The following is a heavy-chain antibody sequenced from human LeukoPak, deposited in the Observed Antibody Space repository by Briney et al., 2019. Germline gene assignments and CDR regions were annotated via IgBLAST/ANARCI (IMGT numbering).Heavy chain of an antibody. D-gene: IGHD6-13*01. CDR3: AKQDVRRILSAAGQRAFTV. J-gene: IGHJ3*01. CDR2: IIPIFGTK. CDR1: VVTSINYA. V-gene: IGHV1-69*01. Sequence: SVTVSFKSSVVTSINYAINWVRQAPGQGLEWMGGIIPIFGTKDYAQKFQGRVTITADASTRTAYMDLSSLTSQDTAVYFCAKQDVRRILSAAGQRAFTVWGQGTTVTVS.